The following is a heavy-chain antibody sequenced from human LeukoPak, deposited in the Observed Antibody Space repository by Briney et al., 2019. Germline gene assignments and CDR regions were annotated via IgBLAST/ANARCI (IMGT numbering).Heavy chain of an antibody. V-gene: IGHV4-34*01. J-gene: IGHJ4*02. CDR3: ARDVRYSYGPFDY. CDR2: INHSGST. Sequence: ASETLSLTCAVYGGSFSGYYWSWIRQPPGKGLEWIGEINHSGSTNYNPSLKSRVTISVDTSKNQFSLKLSSVTAADTAVYYCARDVRYSYGPFDYWGQGTLVTVSS. CDR1: GGSFSGYY. D-gene: IGHD5-18*01.